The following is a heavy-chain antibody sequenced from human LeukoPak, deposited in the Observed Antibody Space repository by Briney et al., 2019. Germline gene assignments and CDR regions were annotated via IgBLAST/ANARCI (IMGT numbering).Heavy chain of an antibody. CDR1: SGSISSYY. CDR3: ARAGYDILTGYYKGAFDI. D-gene: IGHD3-9*01. CDR2: IYYSGST. J-gene: IGHJ3*02. Sequence: SETLSLTCTVSSGSISSYYWSWIRQPPGKGLEWIGYIYYSGSTYYNPSLKSRVTISVDRSKNQFSLKLSSVTAADTAVYYCARAGYDILTGYYKGAFDIWGQGTMVTVSS. V-gene: IGHV4-59*12.